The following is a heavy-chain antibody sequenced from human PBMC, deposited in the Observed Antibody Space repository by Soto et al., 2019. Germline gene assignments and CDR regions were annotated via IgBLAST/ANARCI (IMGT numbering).Heavy chain of an antibody. CDR1: GFTFDDYG. J-gene: IGHJ6*03. CDR2: INWNGGST. D-gene: IGHD3-10*01. CDR3: ARALYYYGSGSYENYYYYYYLDV. V-gene: IGHV3-20*01. Sequence: GGSLRLSCAASGFTFDDYGMSWVRQAPGKGLEWVSGINWNGGSTGYADSVKGRFTISRDNAKNSLYLQMNSLRAEDTALYHCARALYYYGSGSYENYYYYYYLDVWGKATTGTVAS.